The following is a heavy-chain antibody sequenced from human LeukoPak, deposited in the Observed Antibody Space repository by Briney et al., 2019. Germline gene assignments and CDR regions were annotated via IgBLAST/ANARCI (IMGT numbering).Heavy chain of an antibody. V-gene: IGHV3-30*04. D-gene: IGHD3-10*01. J-gene: IGHJ4*02. Sequence: GRSLRLSCAASGFTFSSYAMHWVRQAPGEGLEWVAVISYDGSNEYYADSVKGRFTISRDNSKNTLYLQMNSLRAEDTAVYYCAKEGYYGSGSFPDYWGQGTLVTVSS. CDR1: GFTFSSYA. CDR3: AKEGYYGSGSFPDY. CDR2: ISYDGSNE.